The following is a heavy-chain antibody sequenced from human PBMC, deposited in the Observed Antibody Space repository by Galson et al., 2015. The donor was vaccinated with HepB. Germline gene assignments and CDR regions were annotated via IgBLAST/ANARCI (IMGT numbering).Heavy chain of an antibody. J-gene: IGHJ4*02. CDR1: GFTFSSYG. V-gene: IGHV3-30*18. Sequence: SLRLSCAASGFTFSSYGMHWVRQAPGKGLEWVAVISYDGSNKYYADSVKGRFTISRDNSKNTLYLQMNSLRAEDTAVYYCAKPLGDYYGSGSYSDYWGQGTLVTVSS. CDR2: ISYDGSNK. D-gene: IGHD3-10*01. CDR3: AKPLGDYYGSGSYSDY.